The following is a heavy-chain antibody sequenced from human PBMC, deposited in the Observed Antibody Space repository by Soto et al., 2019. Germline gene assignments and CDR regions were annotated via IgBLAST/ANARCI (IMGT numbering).Heavy chain of an antibody. J-gene: IGHJ6*02. CDR2: IFSSGTN. CDR3: ARVPSPFDYYYAMDV. D-gene: IGHD3-16*01. CDR1: GGCIGSSNW. Sequence: PSETLSLTCAVSGGCIGSSNWWSWIRQPPGKGLEWIGYIFSSGTNYYNPSLKSRLTMSLDASQNQFSLKLSSLTDADTDVYFCARVPSPFDYYYAMDVWGQGTTVTVSS. V-gene: IGHV4-30-4*01.